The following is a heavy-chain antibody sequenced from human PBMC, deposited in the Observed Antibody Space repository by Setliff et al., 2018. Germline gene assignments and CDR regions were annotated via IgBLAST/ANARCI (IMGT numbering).Heavy chain of an antibody. Sequence: GGSLRLSCVASGLIFSNNWMSWVRQAPGKGLEWVSGISWNSGSIDYGDSVKGRFTISRDNAKNSLYLQMNSLRAEDTASYYCAKGTTSSTIFGVGSFDYWGQGTLVTVSS. CDR3: AKGTTSSTIFGVGSFDY. V-gene: IGHV3-9*01. CDR2: ISWNSGSI. CDR1: GLIFSNNW. J-gene: IGHJ4*02. D-gene: IGHD3-3*01.